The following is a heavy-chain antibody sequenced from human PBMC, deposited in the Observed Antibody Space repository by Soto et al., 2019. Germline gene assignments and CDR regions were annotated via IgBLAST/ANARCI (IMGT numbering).Heavy chain of an antibody. CDR1: GFTVSSNY. D-gene: IGHD4-17*01. CDR3: VRDHNGDYVFDY. J-gene: IGHJ4*02. CDR2: IYGGGTT. Sequence: GGSLRLSCAASGFTVSSNYMSWVRQAPGEGLEWVSVIYGGGTTYYADSAKGRFTISRDNSKNTLYLQMNSLRAEDTAVYYCVRDHNGDYVFDYWGQGTLVIVSS. V-gene: IGHV3-66*01.